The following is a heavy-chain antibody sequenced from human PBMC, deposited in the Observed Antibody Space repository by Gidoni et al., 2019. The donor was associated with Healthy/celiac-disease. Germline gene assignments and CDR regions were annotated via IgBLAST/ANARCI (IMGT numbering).Heavy chain of an antibody. J-gene: IGHJ4*02. CDR3: VNLGHYYGSGNDY. Sequence: EVQLVESGGGLVQPGGSLRLSCSASGFTFSSYAMHWVRQAPGKGLEYVSAISSNGGSTYYADSVKGRFTISRDNSKNTLYLQMSSLRAEDTAVYYCVNLGHYYGSGNDYWGQGTLVTVSS. CDR2: ISSNGGST. V-gene: IGHV3-64D*09. CDR1: GFTFSSYA. D-gene: IGHD3-10*01.